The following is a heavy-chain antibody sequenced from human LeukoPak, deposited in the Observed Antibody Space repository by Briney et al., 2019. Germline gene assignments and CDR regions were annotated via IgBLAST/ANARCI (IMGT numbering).Heavy chain of an antibody. V-gene: IGHV3-23*01. CDR1: GFTFSNYA. Sequence: GSSLRLSCTASGFTFSNYAMSWVRQAPGKGLEWVSHISGSGDTTHYVVSVKGRFTISRDNSKNMLYLQMNSLRPEDTDVYYCAKDLWFGELSPSDYWGQGTLVTVSS. CDR3: AKDLWFGELSPSDY. D-gene: IGHD3-10*01. CDR2: ISGSGDTT. J-gene: IGHJ4*02.